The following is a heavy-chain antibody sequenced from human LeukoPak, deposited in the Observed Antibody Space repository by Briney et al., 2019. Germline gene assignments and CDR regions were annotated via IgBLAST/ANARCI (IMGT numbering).Heavy chain of an antibody. CDR3: ARSGPTYDILTGWSANNWCDP. CDR1: GDSVSSNSAA. CDR2: TYYRSKWYT. J-gene: IGHJ5*02. V-gene: IGHV6-1*01. D-gene: IGHD3-9*01. Sequence: SQTLSLTCAISGDSVSSNSAAWNWIRQSPSRGLEWLGRTYYRSKWYTDYAVSVKSRITINPDTSKNQFSLQLNSVTPEDTAVYYCARSGPTYDILTGWSANNWCDPWGQGTLVTVSS.